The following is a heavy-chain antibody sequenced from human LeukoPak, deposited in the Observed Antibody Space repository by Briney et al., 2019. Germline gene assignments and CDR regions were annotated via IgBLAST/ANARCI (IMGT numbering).Heavy chain of an antibody. CDR2: ISDSGDSI. V-gene: IGHV3-48*02. CDR1: GFAFSRFS. J-gene: IGHJ3*02. D-gene: IGHD1-14*01. CDR3: AREPTGASDAFDI. Sequence: GGSLRLSCAASGFAFSRFSMNWVRQAPGKGLEWVSYISDSGDSIYYADSVKGRFTISRDNAENSLYLQMNNLRDEDTAVYYCAREPTGASDAFDIWGQGTMVTVSS.